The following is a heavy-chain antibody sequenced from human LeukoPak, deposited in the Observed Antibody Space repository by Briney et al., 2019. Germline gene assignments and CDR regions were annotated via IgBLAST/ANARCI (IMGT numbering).Heavy chain of an antibody. D-gene: IGHD3-9*01. Sequence: PGGSLRLSCAASGFTFSSYGMHWVRQAPGKGLGWVAVIWYDGSNKYYADSVKGRFTISRDNSKNTLYLQMNSLRAEDTAVYYCARGPSYYDILTGYSAFDYWGQGTLVTVSS. V-gene: IGHV3-33*01. J-gene: IGHJ4*02. CDR1: GFTFSSYG. CDR3: ARGPSYYDILTGYSAFDY. CDR2: IWYDGSNK.